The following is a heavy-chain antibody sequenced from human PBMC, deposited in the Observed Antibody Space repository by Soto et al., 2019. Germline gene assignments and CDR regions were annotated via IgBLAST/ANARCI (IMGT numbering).Heavy chain of an antibody. V-gene: IGHV3-33*01. CDR1: GFTFSSYG. D-gene: IGHD7-27*01. Sequence: GGSLRLSCAASGFTFSSYGMHWVRQAPGKGLEWVAVIWYDGSNKYYADSVKGRFTISRDNSKNTLYLQMNSLRAEDTAVYYCARWGTLSNYYYYGMDVWGQGTTVTVSS. CDR2: IWYDGSNK. J-gene: IGHJ6*02. CDR3: ARWGTLSNYYYYGMDV.